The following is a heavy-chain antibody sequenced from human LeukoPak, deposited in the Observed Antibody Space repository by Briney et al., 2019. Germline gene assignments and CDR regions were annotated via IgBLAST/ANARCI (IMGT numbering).Heavy chain of an antibody. CDR2: ISSSSSYI. J-gene: IGHJ4*02. Sequence: PGGSLRLSCAASGFTFSSYSMNWVRQAPGKGLEWVSSISSSSSYIYYADSVKGRFTISRDNAKNSLYPQMNSLRAEDTAVYYCARVSPQEWLPNMYYFDYWGQGTLVTVSS. CDR1: GFTFSSYS. CDR3: ARVSPQEWLPNMYYFDY. V-gene: IGHV3-21*01. D-gene: IGHD5-12*01.